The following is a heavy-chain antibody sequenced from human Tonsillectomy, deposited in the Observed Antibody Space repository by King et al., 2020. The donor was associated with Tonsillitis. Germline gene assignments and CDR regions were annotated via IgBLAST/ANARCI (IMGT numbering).Heavy chain of an antibody. CDR1: GGSISSYY. J-gene: IGHJ2*01. Sequence: QVQLQESGPGLVKPSETLSLTCTVSGGSISSYYWSWIRQPPGKGLEWIGYIYYSGSTNYNPSLKSRVTISVDTSKNQFCLKLSSVTAADTAVYYCARAPAAPIYWYFDLWGRGTLVTVSS. D-gene: IGHD6-13*01. CDR3: ARAPAAPIYWYFDL. V-gene: IGHV4-59*01. CDR2: IYYSGST.